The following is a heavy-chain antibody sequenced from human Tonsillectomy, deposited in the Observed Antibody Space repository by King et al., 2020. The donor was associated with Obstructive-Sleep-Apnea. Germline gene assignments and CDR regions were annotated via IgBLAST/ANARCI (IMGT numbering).Heavy chain of an antibody. CDR1: GGSISTYC. Sequence: QLQESGPGLVKPSETLSLTCTVSGGSISTYCWSWIRKPPGKGLEWIGYIFYSGTANYNPSLQSRVPITVDTSKNKFSLNLRSLIAADTAVYYWARDLTAAPDYGLDVWAKGTTVTVSS. CDR3: ARDLTAAPDYGLDV. D-gene: IGHD6-13*01. J-gene: IGHJ6*04. CDR2: IFYSGTA. V-gene: IGHV4-59*01.